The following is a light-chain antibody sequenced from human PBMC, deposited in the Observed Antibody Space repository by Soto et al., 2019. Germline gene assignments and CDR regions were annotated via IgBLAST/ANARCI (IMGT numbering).Light chain of an antibody. CDR1: SSDVGSYNL. CDR3: CSYAGSSTFHVV. Sequence: QSVLTQPASVSGSPGQSITISCTGTSSDVGSYNLVSCYQQHPGKAPKLMIYEGSKRPSGVSNRFSGSKSGNTASLTISGLQAEDEADYYCCSYAGSSTFHVVFGGGTKLTVL. J-gene: IGLJ2*01. V-gene: IGLV2-23*03. CDR2: EGS.